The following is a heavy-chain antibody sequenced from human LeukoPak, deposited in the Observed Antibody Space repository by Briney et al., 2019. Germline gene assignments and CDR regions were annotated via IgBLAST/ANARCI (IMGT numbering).Heavy chain of an antibody. D-gene: IGHD3-22*01. CDR3: AKDLRRYYDSSGPGDY. CDR1: GFTFSSYG. Sequence: GGTLRLSCAASGFTFSSYGMSWVRQAPGKGLEWVSAISGSGGSTYYADSVKGRFTISRDNSKNTLYLQMNSLRAEDTAVYYCAKDLRRYYDSSGPGDYWGQGTLVTVSS. J-gene: IGHJ4*02. CDR2: ISGSGGST. V-gene: IGHV3-23*01.